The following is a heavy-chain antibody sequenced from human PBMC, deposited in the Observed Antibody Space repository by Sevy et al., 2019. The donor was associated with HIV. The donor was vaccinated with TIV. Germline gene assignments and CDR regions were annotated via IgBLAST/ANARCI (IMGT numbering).Heavy chain of an antibody. CDR1: GFTFSRYG. D-gene: IGHD3-16*01. J-gene: IGHJ4*02. Sequence: GGSLRLSCAASGFTFSRYGMHRVRQAPGKGLEWVAFIRYDGSTKYYTESVKGLFTISRDNSKNTLYLQMNSLRTEDTAVYYCAKGPSPMITFGGVADYWGQGTLVTVSS. V-gene: IGHV3-30*02. CDR3: AKGPSPMITFGGVADY. CDR2: IRYDGSTK.